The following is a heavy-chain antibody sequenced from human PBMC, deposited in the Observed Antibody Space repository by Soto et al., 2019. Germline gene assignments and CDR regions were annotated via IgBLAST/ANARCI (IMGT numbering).Heavy chain of an antibody. CDR3: AKVRGGGFGDALDY. J-gene: IGHJ4*02. V-gene: IGHV3-23*01. Sequence: EVRVLDSGGGLVQPGGSLRLTCAASGFGFSNFAMAWVRQAPGKGFEWASVISSGGHTANYADSVKGRFTISRDNYRNTVVLQMNSLRADDTAVYHCAKVRGGGFGDALDYWGQGTLVTVSP. CDR2: ISSGGHTA. D-gene: IGHD3-16*01. CDR1: GFGFSNFA.